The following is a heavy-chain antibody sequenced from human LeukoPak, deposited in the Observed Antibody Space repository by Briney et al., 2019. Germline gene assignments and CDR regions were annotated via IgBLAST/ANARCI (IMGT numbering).Heavy chain of an antibody. V-gene: IGHV3-30*02. D-gene: IGHD6-19*01. J-gene: IGHJ4*02. CDR3: AKTTTLIAVAGHFDY. CDR1: GFTFSSYG. Sequence: GGSLRLSCAASGFTFSSYGMHWVRQAPGKGLEWVAVIWYDGSNKYYADSVKGRFTISRDNSKNTLYLQMNSLRAEDTAVYYCAKTTTLIAVAGHFDYWGQGTLVTVSS. CDR2: IWYDGSNK.